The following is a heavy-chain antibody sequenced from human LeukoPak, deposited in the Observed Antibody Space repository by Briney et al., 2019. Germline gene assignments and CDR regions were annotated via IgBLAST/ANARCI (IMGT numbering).Heavy chain of an antibody. Sequence: PGGSLRLSCSASGFTFSSYAMHWVRQAPGKGLEWVSSISSGSDYIYYADSVKGRFTISRDNTKNSVFLQMNSLRAEDTAVYYCARDESGRRFDYWGQGTLVTVSS. V-gene: IGHV3-21*01. CDR2: ISSGSDYI. CDR1: GFTFSSYA. CDR3: ARDESGRRFDY. J-gene: IGHJ4*02. D-gene: IGHD1-26*01.